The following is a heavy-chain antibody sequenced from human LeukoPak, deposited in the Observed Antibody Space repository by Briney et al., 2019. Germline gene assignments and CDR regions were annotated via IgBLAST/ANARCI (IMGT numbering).Heavy chain of an antibody. CDR2: IIPILGIA. V-gene: IGHV1-69*04. J-gene: IGHJ4*02. CDR1: GGTFSSYA. Sequence: SVKVSCKASGGTFSSYAISWVRQAPGQGLEWMGRIIPILGIANYAQKFQGRVTITTDKSTSTAYMELSSLRSEDTAVYYCARDVTDRSGYYYVGYWGQGTLVTVSS. D-gene: IGHD3-22*01. CDR3: ARDVTDRSGYYYVGY.